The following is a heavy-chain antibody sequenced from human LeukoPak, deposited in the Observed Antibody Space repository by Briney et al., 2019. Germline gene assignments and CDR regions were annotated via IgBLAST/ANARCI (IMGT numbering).Heavy chain of an antibody. D-gene: IGHD3-10*01. J-gene: IGHJ4*02. CDR2: IYYSGST. V-gene: IGHV4-39*07. Sequence: SETLSLTCTVSGGSISSSSYYWGWIRQPPGKGLEWIGSIYYSGSTYYNPSLKSRVTISVDTSKNQFSLKLSSVTAADTAVYYCARLWFGDPDYWGQGTLVTVSS. CDR1: GGSISSSSYY. CDR3: ARLWFGDPDY.